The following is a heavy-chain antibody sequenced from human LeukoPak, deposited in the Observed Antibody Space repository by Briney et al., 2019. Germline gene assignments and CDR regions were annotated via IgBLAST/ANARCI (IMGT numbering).Heavy chain of an antibody. J-gene: IGHJ4*02. D-gene: IGHD3-3*01. CDR1: GGSISSSGYY. CDR3: ARDFRGGYDFWSGYYTPYYFDY. Sequence: PSETLSLTCTVSGGSISSSGYYWGWIRQPPGKGLEWIGSMYYSGSTYYNPSLKSRVTISVDTSKYHFSLKLSSVTAADTAVYYCARDFRGGYDFWSGYYTPYYFDYWGQGTLVTVSP. V-gene: IGHV4-39*07. CDR2: MYYSGST.